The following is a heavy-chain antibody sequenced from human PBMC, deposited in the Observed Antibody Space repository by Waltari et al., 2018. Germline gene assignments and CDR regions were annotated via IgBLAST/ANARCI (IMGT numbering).Heavy chain of an antibody. CDR1: GYTLTELS. Sequence: QVQLVQSGAEVKKPGASVKVSCKVSGYTLTELSMHWVRQAPGKGLEWMGSFDPEDGETIYEQKCQGRVTMTEDTSTDTAYMELSSLRSEDTAVYYCATSRIVGVVQSSWFDPWGQGTLVTVSS. V-gene: IGHV1-24*01. CDR2: FDPEDGET. J-gene: IGHJ5*02. D-gene: IGHD3-3*02. CDR3: ATSRIVGVVQSSWFDP.